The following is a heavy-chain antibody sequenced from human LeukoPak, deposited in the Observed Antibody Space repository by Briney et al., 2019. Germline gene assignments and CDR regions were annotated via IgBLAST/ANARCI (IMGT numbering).Heavy chain of an antibody. J-gene: IGHJ4*02. Sequence: ASVKVSCKVSGYTLTELSMHWVRQAPGKGLEWMGGFDPEDGETIYAQKFQGRVTMTEDTSTDTAYMELSSLRSEDTAVYYCATEVMAAHYFDYWGQGTLVTVSS. CDR3: ATEVMAAHYFDY. CDR1: GYTLTELS. CDR2: FDPEDGET. D-gene: IGHD2-21*01. V-gene: IGHV1-24*01.